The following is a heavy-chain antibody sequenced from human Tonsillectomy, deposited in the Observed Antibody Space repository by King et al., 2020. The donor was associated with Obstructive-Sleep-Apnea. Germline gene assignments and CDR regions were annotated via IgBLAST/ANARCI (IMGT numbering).Heavy chain of an antibody. CDR2: ISGSGGST. V-gene: IGHV3-23*04. D-gene: IGHD3-22*01. CDR1: GFTFSSYA. J-gene: IGHJ4*02. Sequence: VQLVESGGGLVQPGGSLRLSCAASGFTFSSYAMSWVRQAPGKGLGWVSAISGSGGSTYYADSVKGRFTISRDNSNNTLYLQMNSLRAEDTAVYYCAKDRASSSYYDSSGYYCFDYWGQGTLVTVSS. CDR3: AKDRASSSYYDSSGYYCFDY.